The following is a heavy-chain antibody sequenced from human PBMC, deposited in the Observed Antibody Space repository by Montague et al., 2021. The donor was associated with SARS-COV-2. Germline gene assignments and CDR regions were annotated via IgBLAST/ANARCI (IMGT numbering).Heavy chain of an antibody. D-gene: IGHD6-13*01. Sequence: SETLSLTCAVSGGSINTNNWWTWVRPPPGEGLEWIGQIFHSGITNYNPSLESRVTISVGKSKNQFSLRLSSVTAADTAVYYCARGRLVGDSSSWYYFDYWGQGTLVAVSS. V-gene: IGHV4-4*02. CDR3: ARGRLVGDSSSWYYFDY. CDR2: IFHSGIT. CDR1: GGSINTNNW. J-gene: IGHJ4*02.